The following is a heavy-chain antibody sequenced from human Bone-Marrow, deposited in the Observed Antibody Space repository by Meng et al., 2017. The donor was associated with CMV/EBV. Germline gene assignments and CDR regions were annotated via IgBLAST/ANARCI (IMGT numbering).Heavy chain of an antibody. CDR3: ARELDDFWSGYYPLDP. D-gene: IGHD3-3*01. Sequence: SLKISCAASGFTFDDYAMHWVRQAPGKGLEWVSGISWNSGSIGYADSVKGRFTISRDNAKNSLYLQMNSLRAEDTAVYYCARELDDFWSGYYPLDPWGQGTLVTVSS. J-gene: IGHJ5*02. V-gene: IGHV3-9*01. CDR1: GFTFDDYA. CDR2: ISWNSGSI.